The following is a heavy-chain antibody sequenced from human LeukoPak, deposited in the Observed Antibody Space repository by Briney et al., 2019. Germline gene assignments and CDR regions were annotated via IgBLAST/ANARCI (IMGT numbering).Heavy chain of an antibody. V-gene: IGHV3-30*18. CDR3: AKGEHGDY. CDR1: GFTFSSYG. Sequence: GRSLRLSCAASGFTFSSYGVHWVRQAPGKGLEWVAVISYDGSNKYYADSVKGRSTISRDNSKNTLYLQMNSRRAEDTAVYYCAKGEHGDYWGQGTLVTVSS. J-gene: IGHJ4*02. CDR2: ISYDGSNK. D-gene: IGHD1/OR15-1a*01.